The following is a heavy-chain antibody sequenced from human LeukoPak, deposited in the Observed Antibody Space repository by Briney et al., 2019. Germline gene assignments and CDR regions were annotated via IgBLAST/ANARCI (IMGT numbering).Heavy chain of an antibody. J-gene: IGHJ6*03. CDR3: AKHKDDHGDYYYMDV. CDR1: GFTVINNY. V-gene: IGHV3-30*18. D-gene: IGHD4-17*01. Sequence: GGSLRLSCAASGFTVINNYMTWVRQAPGKGLEWVAFISYDGSKKYYGDSVKGRFTISRDNSKNTLHLQMNSLRAEDTAVFYCAKHKDDHGDYYYMDVWGKGTTVTVSS. CDR2: ISYDGSKK.